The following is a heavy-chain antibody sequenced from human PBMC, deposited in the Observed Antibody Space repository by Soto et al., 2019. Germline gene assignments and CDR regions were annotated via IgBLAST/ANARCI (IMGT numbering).Heavy chain of an antibody. Sequence: RGSLRLSCAASAITFDRHVMSWVRQAPGRGLEWVSSISGDGDNTYYLDSVMGRFTISRDNSKNTVYLQMNSLRAEDTAIYYCAKGALGERDFYGMDVWGKGNPVIVSA. CDR2: ISGDGDNT. J-gene: IGHJ6*04. V-gene: IGHV3-23*01. CDR1: AITFDRHV. D-gene: IGHD3-10*01. CDR3: AKGALGERDFYGMDV.